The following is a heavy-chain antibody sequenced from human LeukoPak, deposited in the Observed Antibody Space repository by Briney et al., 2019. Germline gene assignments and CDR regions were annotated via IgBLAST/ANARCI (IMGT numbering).Heavy chain of an antibody. CDR1: GFTFSSYG. CDR3: ARDQGGRFDY. D-gene: IGHD1-26*01. CDR2: ISSSSSYI. J-gene: IGHJ4*02. Sequence: GRSLRLSCAASGFTFSSYGMHWVRQAPGKGLEWVSSISSSSSYIYYADSVKGRFTISRDNAKNSLYLQMNSLRAEDTAVYYCARDQGGRFDYWGQGTLVTVSS. V-gene: IGHV3-21*01.